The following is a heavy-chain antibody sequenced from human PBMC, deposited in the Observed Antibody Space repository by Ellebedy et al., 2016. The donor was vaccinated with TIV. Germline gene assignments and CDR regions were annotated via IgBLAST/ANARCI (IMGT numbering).Heavy chain of an antibody. D-gene: IGHD3-10*01. Sequence: GGSLRLSXAASGFTFSTYGMHWVRQAPGKGLEWVAVISYDESKKYYTDSVKGRFTISRDNSKNTLYLQMNSLRAEDTAVYYCSSYYYHSGSYRNAFDIWGQGTMVTVSP. V-gene: IGHV3-30*03. CDR2: ISYDESKK. CDR3: SSYYYHSGSYRNAFDI. CDR1: GFTFSTYG. J-gene: IGHJ3*02.